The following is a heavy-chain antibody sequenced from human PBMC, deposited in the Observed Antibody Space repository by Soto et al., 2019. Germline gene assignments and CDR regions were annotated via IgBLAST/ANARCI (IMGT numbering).Heavy chain of an antibody. D-gene: IGHD3-22*01. Sequence: SETLSLTCTVSGGSISSYYWSWIRQPPGKGLEWIGYIYYSGSTNYNPSLKSRVTISVDTSKNQFSLKLSSVTAADTAVYYCARDQLNYYDSSGYYYDCFDPCGQRTLVTVSS. V-gene: IGHV4-59*01. J-gene: IGHJ5*02. CDR1: GGSISSYY. CDR2: IYYSGST. CDR3: ARDQLNYYDSSGYYYDCFDP.